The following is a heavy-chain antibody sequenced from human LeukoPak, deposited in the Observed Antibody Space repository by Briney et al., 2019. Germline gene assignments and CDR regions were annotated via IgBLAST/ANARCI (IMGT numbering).Heavy chain of an antibody. CDR2: ISGSGGST. V-gene: IGHV3-23*01. Sequence: GGSLRLSCAASGFTFSSYAMSWVRQAPGKGLEWVSDISGSGGSTYYADSVKGRLTISRDNSKNTLYLQMNSLRAEDTAVYYCAKATRRDGYNPYYFDYWGQGTLVTVSS. CDR3: AKATRRDGYNPYYFDY. CDR1: GFTFSSYA. D-gene: IGHD5-24*01. J-gene: IGHJ4*02.